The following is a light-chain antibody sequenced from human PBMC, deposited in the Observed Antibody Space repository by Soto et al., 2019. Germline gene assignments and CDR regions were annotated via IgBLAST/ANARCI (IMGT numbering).Light chain of an antibody. CDR1: SSDVGSYNL. CDR2: EVS. J-gene: IGLJ1*01. CDR3: CSYAGSSTS. Sequence: QSALTQPASVSGSPGQSITISCTGTSSDVGSYNLVSWCQQHPGKAPKLMIYEVSKRPSGVSNRFSGSKSGNTASLTISGLQAEDEADYYCCSYAGSSTSFGTGTKLTVL. V-gene: IGLV2-23*02.